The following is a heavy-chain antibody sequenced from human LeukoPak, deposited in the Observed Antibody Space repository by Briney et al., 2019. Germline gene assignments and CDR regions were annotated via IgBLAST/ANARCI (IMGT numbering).Heavy chain of an antibody. V-gene: IGHV4-30-4*01. D-gene: IGHD6-13*01. Sequence: SETLSLTCTVSGGSISSGDYYWSWIRQPPGKGLEWIGYIYYSGSTYYNPSPKSRVTISVDTSKNQFSLKLSSVTAADTAVYYCARVLGVAAVDDYWGQGTLVTVSS. CDR2: IYYSGST. J-gene: IGHJ4*02. CDR1: GGSISSGDYY. CDR3: ARVLGVAAVDDY.